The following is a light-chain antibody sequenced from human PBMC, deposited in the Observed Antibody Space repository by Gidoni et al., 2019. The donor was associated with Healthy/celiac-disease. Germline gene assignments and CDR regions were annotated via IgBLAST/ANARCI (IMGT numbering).Light chain of an antibody. J-gene: IGKJ1*01. CDR3: QQYYSTPGT. CDR1: QSVLYSSNNKNY. Sequence: DIVLTQSPDSLPASLGERATINCKPSQSVLYSSNNKNYLAWYQQKPGQPPKLLIYWASTRESGVPDRFSGSGSGTDFTLTISSLQAEDLAVYYCQQYYSTPGTFGQGTKVEIK. CDR2: WAS. V-gene: IGKV4-1*01.